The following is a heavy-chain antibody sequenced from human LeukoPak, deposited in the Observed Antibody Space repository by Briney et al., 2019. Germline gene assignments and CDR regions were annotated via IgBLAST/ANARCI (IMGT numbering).Heavy chain of an antibody. CDR2: INHSGST. J-gene: IGHJ2*01. CDR1: GGSFSGYY. V-gene: IGHV4-34*01. CDR3: ARPTVTGYFDL. D-gene: IGHD4-17*01. Sequence: SETLSLTCAVYGGSFSGYYWSWIRQPPGKGLEWIREINHSGSTNYNPSLKSRVTISVDTSKNQFSLKLSSVTAADTAVYYCARPTVTGYFDLWGRGTLVTVSS.